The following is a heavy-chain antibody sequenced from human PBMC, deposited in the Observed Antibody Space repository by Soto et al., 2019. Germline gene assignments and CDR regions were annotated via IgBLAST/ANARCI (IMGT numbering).Heavy chain of an antibody. D-gene: IGHD3-3*01. V-gene: IGHV1-69*13. CDR2: IIPIFGTA. J-gene: IGHJ5*02. CDR1: GGTFSSYA. CDR3: ARYWYYDFWSGYSNNWLDP. Sequence: ASVKVSCKASGGTFSSYAISWVRQAPGQGLEWMGGIIPIFGTANYAQKFQGRVTITADESTSTAYMELSSLRSEDTAVYYCARYWYYDFWSGYSNNWLDPWGQGTLVTVYS.